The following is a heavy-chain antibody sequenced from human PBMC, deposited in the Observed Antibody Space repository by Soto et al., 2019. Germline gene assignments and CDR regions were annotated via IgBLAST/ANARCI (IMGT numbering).Heavy chain of an antibody. Sequence: GGSLRLSCAATGFIFSSYWMSWVRQAPGKGLEWVANIKQDGSEKYYVDSAKGRFTISRDNAKNSLHLQMNSLRAEDTAVYYCARGFNSALDIWGQGEMVTLSS. J-gene: IGHJ3*02. CDR3: ARGFNSALDI. CDR1: GFIFSSYW. CDR2: IKQDGSEK. V-gene: IGHV3-7*01.